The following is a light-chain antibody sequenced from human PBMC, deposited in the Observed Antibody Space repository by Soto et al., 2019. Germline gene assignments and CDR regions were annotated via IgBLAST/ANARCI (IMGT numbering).Light chain of an antibody. CDR2: KAS. Sequence: DIQMTQSPSTLSASVGDWVTITCRVSQSISTWLAWYQQEPGKAPKLLIHKASSLQSGVPSRFSGSGSGTDFTLTISSLHPDDFATYYCQQYNSYSPTFGQGTRVEIK. J-gene: IGKJ1*01. V-gene: IGKV1-5*03. CDR3: QQYNSYSPT. CDR1: QSISTW.